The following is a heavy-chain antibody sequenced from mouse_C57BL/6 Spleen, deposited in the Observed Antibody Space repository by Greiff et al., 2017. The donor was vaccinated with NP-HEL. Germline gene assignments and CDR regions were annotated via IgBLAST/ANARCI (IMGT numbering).Heavy chain of an antibody. CDR2: IDPCDSYT. CDR1: GYTFTSYW. V-gene: IGHV1-69*01. CDR3: ARGGLVYYALDY. Sequence: QVQLQQSGAELVMPGASVKLSCKASGYTFTSYWMHWVKQRPGQGLEWIGEIDPCDSYTNYTQKFKGKSTLTADKSSSTAYMQLSSLTSEDSAVYYCARGGLVYYALDYWGQGTTLTVSS. D-gene: IGHD2-1*01. J-gene: IGHJ2*01.